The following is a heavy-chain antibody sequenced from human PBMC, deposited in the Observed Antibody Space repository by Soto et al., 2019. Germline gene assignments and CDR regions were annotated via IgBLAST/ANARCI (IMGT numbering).Heavy chain of an antibody. D-gene: IGHD5-18*01. Sequence: ASVXVCCRASCYTVSKEGIVFFRRGPGQGLEWMGWISGYNGNTHYEEKVQDRIKMTTDTSTSTTYLELRSLRSDDTAVYFCAREPGFGSGYSYQLDMEVSGPGTTVTV. CDR2: ISGYNGNT. V-gene: IGHV1-18*01. CDR1: CYTVSKEG. CDR3: AREPGFGSGYSYQLDMEV. J-gene: IGHJ6*01.